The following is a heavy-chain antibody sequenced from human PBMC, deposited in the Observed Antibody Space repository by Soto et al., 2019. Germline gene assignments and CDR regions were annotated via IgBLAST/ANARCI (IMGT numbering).Heavy chain of an antibody. CDR3: ATDGDSGYGPLGY. J-gene: IGHJ4*02. Sequence: EVQLVESGGGLIQPGGSLRLSCAASGFTVSNNYMSWVRQAPAKGLEWVSLIYGGGNTYYADSVKGRFTISRDSSKNTLYLKMNNLRAEDTALYYCATDGDSGYGPLGYWGQGALVTVSS. CDR2: IYGGGNT. D-gene: IGHD5-12*01. CDR1: GFTVSNNY. V-gene: IGHV3-53*01.